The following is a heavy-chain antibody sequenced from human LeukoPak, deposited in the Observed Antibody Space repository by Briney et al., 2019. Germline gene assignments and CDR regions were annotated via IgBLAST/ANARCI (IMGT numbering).Heavy chain of an antibody. D-gene: IGHD2-2*01. V-gene: IGHV1-18*01. Sequence: ASVKVSCKASGYTFTGNGITWVRQAPGQGLEWMGWINGYNGNTVYAQMFEGRVTLITDTSTTTAYMELTNLRADDTAIYYCARAGYCSGAACYAEGIDYWGQGTLVTASS. J-gene: IGHJ4*02. CDR2: INGYNGNT. CDR1: GYTFTGNG. CDR3: ARAGYCSGAACYAEGIDY.